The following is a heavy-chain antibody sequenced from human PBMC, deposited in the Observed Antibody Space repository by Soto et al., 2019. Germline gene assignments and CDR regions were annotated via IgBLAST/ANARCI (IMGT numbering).Heavy chain of an antibody. Sequence: PGGSLRLSCAASGFTFSSYCMNWVRQAPGKGLEWVSYISDSSSNIYYADSVKGRFTISRDNAENSLSLQMNSLRDEDTVVYYCARDITIFGVATRYYGMYVWGQGTTVTVS. CDR2: ISDSSSNI. CDR1: GFTFSSYC. CDR3: ARDITIFGVATRYYGMYV. D-gene: IGHD3-3*01. V-gene: IGHV3-48*02. J-gene: IGHJ6*02.